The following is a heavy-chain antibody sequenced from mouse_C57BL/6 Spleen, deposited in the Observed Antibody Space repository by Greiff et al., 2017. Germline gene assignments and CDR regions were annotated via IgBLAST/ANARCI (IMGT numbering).Heavy chain of an antibody. V-gene: IGHV1-42*01. Sequence: EVQLQESGPELVKPGASVKISCKASGYSFTGYYMNWVKQSPEKSLEWIGEINPSTGDTTYNQKFKAKATLTVDNSSSTAYMQLKSLTSEDSAVLYCARGRTTVYYFDHWGQGTTLTVSS. CDR1: GYSFTGYY. CDR3: ARGRTTVYYFDH. D-gene: IGHD1-1*01. J-gene: IGHJ2*01. CDR2: INPSTGDT.